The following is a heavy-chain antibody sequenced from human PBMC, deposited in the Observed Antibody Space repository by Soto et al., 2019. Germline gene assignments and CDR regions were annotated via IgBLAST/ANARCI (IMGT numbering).Heavy chain of an antibody. D-gene: IGHD2-15*01. V-gene: IGHV1-69*02. J-gene: IGHJ6*03. CDR1: GGTFSNYT. Sequence: QVQLVQSGAEVKKPGSSVKVSCKASGGTFSNYTISWVRQAPGQGLEWMGRIIPILNIANYAQKFQGRVTITADKSTSTTYMEVISLRSEDTAVYYCARVSDIGTATKGHYYYLDVWGKGTTVTVP. CDR3: ARVSDIGTATKGHYYYLDV. CDR2: IIPILNIA.